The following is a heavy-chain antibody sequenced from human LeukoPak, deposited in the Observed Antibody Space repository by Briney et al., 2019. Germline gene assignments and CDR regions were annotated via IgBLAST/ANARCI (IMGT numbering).Heavy chain of an antibody. CDR1: GASISGYY. J-gene: IGHJ5*02. CDR2: IHYSGNT. D-gene: IGHD2-15*01. CDR3: ARGVGCSGGTCYSVYWLDP. Sequence: SETLSLTCTVSGASISGYYWSWIRQPPGKGLDWNGYIHYSGNTKYYSSPKSRVTTSVDTSRSQFSLNLSSVTAADTAVYYCARGVGCSGGTCYSVYWLDPWGQGTLVTVSS. V-gene: IGHV4-59*01.